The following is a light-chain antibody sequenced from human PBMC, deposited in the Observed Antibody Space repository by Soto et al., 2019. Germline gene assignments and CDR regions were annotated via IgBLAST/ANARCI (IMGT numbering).Light chain of an antibody. CDR2: AAS. J-gene: IGKJ4*01. V-gene: IGKV1-9*01. Sequence: DIQLTQSPSFLSASVGDTVTITCRASQGIRSFLAWYQQKLGEAPKLLIYAASTLESGVSLRFSGSGSGTEFTLTISSLQPEDVATYYCQHLNSYPRAHAFDGGTKVEI. CDR3: QHLNSYPRAHA. CDR1: QGIRSF.